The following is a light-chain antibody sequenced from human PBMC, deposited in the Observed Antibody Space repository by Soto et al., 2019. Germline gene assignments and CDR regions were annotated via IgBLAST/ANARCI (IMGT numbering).Light chain of an antibody. V-gene: IGKV4-1*01. J-gene: IGKJ2*01. CDR2: WAS. Sequence: DIVMTQSPDSLAVSLGERATIHCKSSQNVLYNSNNKNYLAWYQQKPGQPPKLLIYWASTRESGVPDRFSGGGSGTDFPLTLSSLQAEDVAVYYCQQYYGTPYTFGQGTKLEIK. CDR3: QQYYGTPYT. CDR1: QNVLYNSNNKNY.